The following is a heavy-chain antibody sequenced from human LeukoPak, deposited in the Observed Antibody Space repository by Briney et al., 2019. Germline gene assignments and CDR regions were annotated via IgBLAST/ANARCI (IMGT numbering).Heavy chain of an antibody. CDR2: IRYDGSNK. D-gene: IGHD3-22*01. V-gene: IGHV3-30*02. CDR3: AKAGPYCYDSSGSTDY. CDR1: GFTFSSYG. Sequence: GGSLRLSCAASGFTFSSYGMHWVRQAPGKGLEWVAFIRYDGSNKYYADSVKGRFTISRDNSKNTLYLQMNSLRAEDTAVYYCAKAGPYCYDSSGSTDYWGQGTLVTVSS. J-gene: IGHJ4*02.